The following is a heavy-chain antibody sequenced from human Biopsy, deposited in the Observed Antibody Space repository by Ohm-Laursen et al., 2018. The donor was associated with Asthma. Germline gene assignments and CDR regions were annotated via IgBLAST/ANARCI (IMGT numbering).Heavy chain of an antibody. V-gene: IGHV4-30-4*01. CDR2: IYSSGDT. D-gene: IGHD2-2*01. Sequence: SQTLSLTCTVSGGSISSDDYYWSWIRQAPGKGLEWIAYIYSSGDTYYSPSLKSRVSISLDTSKNQFSLRLTSVTAADTAVYYCARDQAMTSETWGQGTLVTVSS. J-gene: IGHJ5*02. CDR3: ARDQAMTSET. CDR1: GGSISSDDYY.